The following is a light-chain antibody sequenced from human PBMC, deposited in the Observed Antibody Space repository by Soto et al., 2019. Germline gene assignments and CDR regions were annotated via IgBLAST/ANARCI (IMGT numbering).Light chain of an antibody. CDR1: QDIGSD. Sequence: DIQMTQSPSSLSASVGDRVTIACRASQDIGSDLGWYQQKPGKAPKRLILAASYLQSGVPSRFSGSGSGTEFTLPISSLQPEAFATYFCLQHHAYPLTFGGGTKVEIK. CDR3: LQHHAYPLT. J-gene: IGKJ4*01. CDR2: AAS. V-gene: IGKV1-17*01.